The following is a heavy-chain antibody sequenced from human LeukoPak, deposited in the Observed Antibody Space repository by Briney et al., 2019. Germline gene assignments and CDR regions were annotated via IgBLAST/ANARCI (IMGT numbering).Heavy chain of an antibody. Sequence: ASVKVSCKASGYTFTSYDINWVRQATGQGLEWMGWMNPNSGNTGYAQKFQGRVTMTRNTSISTAYMELSSLRSEDTAVYYCARAATTHYYMGVWGKGTTVTISS. J-gene: IGHJ6*03. CDR2: MNPNSGNT. CDR1: GYTFTSYD. V-gene: IGHV1-8*01. D-gene: IGHD5-12*01. CDR3: ARAATTHYYMGV.